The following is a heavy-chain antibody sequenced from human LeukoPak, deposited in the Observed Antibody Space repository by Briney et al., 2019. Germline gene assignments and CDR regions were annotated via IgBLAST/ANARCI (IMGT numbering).Heavy chain of an antibody. Sequence: PGGSLRLSCAASGFTFSSYSMNWVRQAPGKGLEWVSSISSSSSYIYYADSVKGRFTISRDNSKNTLYLQMNSLRAEDTAVYYCAKDRVPAAINAFDIWGQGTMVTVSS. J-gene: IGHJ3*02. CDR2: ISSSSSYI. CDR3: AKDRVPAAINAFDI. D-gene: IGHD2-2*02. V-gene: IGHV3-21*04. CDR1: GFTFSSYS.